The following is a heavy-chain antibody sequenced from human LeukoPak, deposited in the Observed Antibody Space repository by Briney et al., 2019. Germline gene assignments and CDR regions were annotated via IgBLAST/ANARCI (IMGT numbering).Heavy chain of an antibody. V-gene: IGHV3-7*01. CDR3: ARDLSGVAGYTYGRGIDY. D-gene: IGHD5-18*01. Sequence: GGSLRLSCAASGFTFSSYWMSWVRQAPGKGLEWVANIKQDGSEKYYVDSVKGRFTISRDNAKTSLYLQMNSLRAEDTAVYYCARDLSGVAGYTYGRGIDYWGQGTLVTVSS. CDR2: IKQDGSEK. J-gene: IGHJ4*02. CDR1: GFTFSSYW.